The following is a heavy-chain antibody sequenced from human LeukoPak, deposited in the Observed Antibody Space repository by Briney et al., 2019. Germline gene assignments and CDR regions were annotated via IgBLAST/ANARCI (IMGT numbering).Heavy chain of an antibody. V-gene: IGHV4-39*01. Sequence: PSETLSLTCSVSGDSISSRDYYWGWIRQPPGQGLAWIASVYYSGNTYYNPSLKSRVTISVDTSENQFSLKLSSVTAADTALYYWWKQDLVNYYLGVWGKGATVTGSS. CDR1: GDSISSRDYY. J-gene: IGHJ6*04. CDR3: WKQDLVNYYLGV. CDR2: VYYSGNT. D-gene: IGHD3-10*01.